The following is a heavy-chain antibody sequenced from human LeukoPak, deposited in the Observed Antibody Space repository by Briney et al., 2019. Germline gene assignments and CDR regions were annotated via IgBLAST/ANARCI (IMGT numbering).Heavy chain of an antibody. Sequence: ASVKVSCKASGYTFTSYGINWVRQAPGQGLEWMGWISAYNGNTNYAQKFQGRVTMTRDTSTSTVYMELSSLRSEDTAVYYCAREVKGAGSGSYYWGQGTLVTVSS. J-gene: IGHJ4*02. D-gene: IGHD3-10*01. CDR1: GYTFTSYG. CDR3: AREVKGAGSGSYY. V-gene: IGHV1-18*01. CDR2: ISAYNGNT.